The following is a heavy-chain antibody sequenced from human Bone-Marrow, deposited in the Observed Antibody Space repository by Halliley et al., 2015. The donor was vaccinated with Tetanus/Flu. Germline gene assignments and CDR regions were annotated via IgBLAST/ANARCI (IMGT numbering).Heavy chain of an antibody. CDR2: IHSTGGP. J-gene: IGHJ4*02. D-gene: IGHD2-15*01. Sequence: GKGREWIGVIHSTGGPPYTPPLRGRVPISLDTSKTPFSLKLTSVTAADTAAYYCTRGGGWTPDYWGQGTLVTVSS. V-gene: IGHV4-59*13. CDR3: TRGGGWTPDY.